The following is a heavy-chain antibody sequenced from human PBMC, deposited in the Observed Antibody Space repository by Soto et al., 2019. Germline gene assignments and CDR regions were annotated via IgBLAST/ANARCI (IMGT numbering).Heavy chain of an antibody. V-gene: IGHV4-34*01. CDR1: GESFNGYY. CDR3: ARRSYYYGSGRDNWFDP. Sequence: ASETLSLTCTAYGESFNGYYWSWIRQPPGKGLEWIGYIYHSGSTYYNPSLKSRVTISVDRSKNQFSLKLSSVTAADTAVYYCARRSYYYGSGRDNWFDPWGQGTLVTVSS. CDR2: IYHSGST. D-gene: IGHD3-10*01. J-gene: IGHJ5*02.